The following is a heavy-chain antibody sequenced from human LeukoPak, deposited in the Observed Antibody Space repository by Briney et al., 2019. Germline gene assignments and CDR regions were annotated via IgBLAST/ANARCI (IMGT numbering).Heavy chain of an antibody. Sequence: GGSLRLSCAVSGFAFGSEAMSWVRQSPARGLEWVASISPGGGTTYYADSVKGRFTISRDNSKNSLYLQMNSLRAEDTAVYYCARSLYYYGSGSSDYWGQGTLVTVSS. CDR2: ISPGGGTT. V-gene: IGHV3-23*01. CDR1: GFAFGSEA. CDR3: ARSLYYYGSGSSDY. J-gene: IGHJ4*02. D-gene: IGHD3-10*01.